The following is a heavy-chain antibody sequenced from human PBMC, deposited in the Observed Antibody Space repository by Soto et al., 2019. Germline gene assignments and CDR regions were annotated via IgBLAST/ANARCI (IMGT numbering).Heavy chain of an antibody. Sequence: QVQLVQSGAEVKKPGSSVKVSCKASGGTFSSYAISWVRQAPGQGLEWMGGLIPIFGTANYAQKFQGRVTIAEDESTSTAYMELSSLRSEYTAVYYCARDLREDIVVVPAAIPRYYYYGMDVWGQGTTVTVSS. V-gene: IGHV1-69*01. CDR2: LIPIFGTA. CDR3: ARDLREDIVVVPAAIPRYYYYGMDV. J-gene: IGHJ6*02. CDR1: GGTFSSYA. D-gene: IGHD2-2*02.